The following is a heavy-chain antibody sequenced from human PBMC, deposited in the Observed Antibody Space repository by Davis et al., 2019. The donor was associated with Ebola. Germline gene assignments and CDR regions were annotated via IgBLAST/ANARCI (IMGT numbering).Heavy chain of an antibody. Sequence: PGGSLRLSCAASGFTFSSYSMNWVRQAPGKGLEWVSYISSSGSTIYYADSVKGRFTISRDNAKNSLYLQMNSLRAEDTAVYYCARKTYYDSSGYYSDFDYWGQGTLVTVSS. D-gene: IGHD3-22*01. CDR2: ISSSGSTI. V-gene: IGHV3-48*04. CDR3: ARKTYYDSSGYYSDFDY. CDR1: GFTFSSYS. J-gene: IGHJ4*02.